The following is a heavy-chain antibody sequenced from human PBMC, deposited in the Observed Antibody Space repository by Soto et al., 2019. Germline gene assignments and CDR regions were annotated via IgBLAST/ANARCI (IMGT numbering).Heavy chain of an antibody. V-gene: IGHV1-18*01. Sequence: QVPLVQSGAEVKKPGASVTVSCKTSGYTPTNYDIGWVRQAPGQGLEWMGWISAYNGNTNSAQKLQGRLTMTTDTSTRIAYMELRSLRSDDTAVYYCARALYRSGTYYAFDNWGQGTLVTVSS. CDR3: ARALYRSGTYYAFDN. CDR1: GYTPTNYD. J-gene: IGHJ4*02. CDR2: ISAYNGNT. D-gene: IGHD1-26*01.